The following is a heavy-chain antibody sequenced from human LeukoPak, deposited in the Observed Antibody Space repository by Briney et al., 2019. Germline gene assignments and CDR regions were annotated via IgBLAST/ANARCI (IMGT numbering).Heavy chain of an antibody. CDR2: IIDSDGST. CDR3: AKEGRSLQTY. J-gene: IGHJ4*02. CDR1: GFTFNNYA. Sequence: PGGSLRLSCAASGFTFNNYAMSWVRQAPGKGLEWVSIIIDSDGSTYYADSVKGRFTISRDNTQNTLFLQMDSLRAEDTAVYYCAKEGRSLQTYWGQGTLVTVSS. V-gene: IGHV3-23*01. D-gene: IGHD5-24*01.